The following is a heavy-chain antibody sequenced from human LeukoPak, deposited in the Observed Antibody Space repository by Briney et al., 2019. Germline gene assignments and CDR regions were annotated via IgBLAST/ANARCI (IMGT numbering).Heavy chain of an antibody. Sequence: ASVKVSCKASGYTFTGYYMHWVRQAPGQGLEWMGWMNPNSGNTGYAQKFQGRVTMTRITSISTAYLELSGLRSEDTAVYYCARGPILYSGYDGGSWFDPWGQGTLVTVSS. D-gene: IGHD5-12*01. CDR3: ARGPILYSGYDGGSWFDP. J-gene: IGHJ5*02. CDR1: GYTFTGYY. V-gene: IGHV1-8*02. CDR2: MNPNSGNT.